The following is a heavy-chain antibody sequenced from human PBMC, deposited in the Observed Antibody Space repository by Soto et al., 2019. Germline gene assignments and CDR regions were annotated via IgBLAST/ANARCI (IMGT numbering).Heavy chain of an antibody. CDR3: ARGDFDC. V-gene: IGHV3-53*01. CDR2: ISSGGDT. Sequence: EVQVVESGGGLIQPGGSLRLSCAASGFTVTTNYMSWVRQAPGKGLEWVSIISSGGDTYYADSVKGRFTISRDNLKNTLYLQMITLTAEDTAVYFCARGDFDCWGQGTLVTVSS. J-gene: IGHJ4*02. CDR1: GFTVTTNY.